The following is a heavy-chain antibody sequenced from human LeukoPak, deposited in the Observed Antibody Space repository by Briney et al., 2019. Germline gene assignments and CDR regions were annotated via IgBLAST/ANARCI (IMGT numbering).Heavy chain of an antibody. Sequence: GASVKVSCKASGYTFTGYYMHWVRQAPGQGLEWMGWINPNSGGTNYAQKFQGRVTMTRDASISTAYMELSRLRSDDTAVYYCAREWLVRYYYYGMDVWGQGTTVTVSS. D-gene: IGHD6-19*01. CDR3: AREWLVRYYYYGMDV. V-gene: IGHV1-2*02. CDR1: GYTFTGYY. CDR2: INPNSGGT. J-gene: IGHJ6*02.